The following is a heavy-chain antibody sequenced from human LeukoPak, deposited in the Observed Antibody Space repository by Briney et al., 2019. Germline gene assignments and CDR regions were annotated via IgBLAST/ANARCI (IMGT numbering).Heavy chain of an antibody. V-gene: IGHV3-33*06. J-gene: IGHJ4*02. CDR2: IWYDGSNK. CDR1: GFTFSSYG. CDR3: AKQTITTVRGVVGEGLDY. D-gene: IGHD3-10*01. Sequence: GGSLRLSCAASGFTFSSYGMHWVRQAPGKGLEWVAVIWYDGSNKYYADSVKGRFTISRDNSKNTLYLQMNSLRAEDTAVYYCAKQTITTVRGVVGEGLDYWGQGTLVTVSS.